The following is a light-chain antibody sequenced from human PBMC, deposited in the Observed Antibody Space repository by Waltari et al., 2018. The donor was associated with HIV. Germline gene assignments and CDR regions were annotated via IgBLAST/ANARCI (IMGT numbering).Light chain of an antibody. J-gene: IGLJ1*01. Sequence: QSALTQPASVSGSPGQSITISCTGTSSDVGSYNVVSWYQQHPGKAPKLMIYEVTKPPSGVCNRVSGPKSGNTASLTISGLQAEDEADYYCCSYAGRSTHVFGTGTKVTVL. CDR3: CSYAGRSTHV. CDR2: EVT. V-gene: IGLV2-23*02. CDR1: SSDVGSYNV.